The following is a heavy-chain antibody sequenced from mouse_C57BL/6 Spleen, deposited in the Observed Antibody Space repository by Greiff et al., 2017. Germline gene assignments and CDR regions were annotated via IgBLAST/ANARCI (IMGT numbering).Heavy chain of an antibody. CDR3: ARRGYYVGDAMDY. D-gene: IGHD2-3*01. V-gene: IGHV1-53*01. CDR1: GYTFTSYW. CDR2: INPSNGGT. Sequence: QVQLQQPGTELVKPGASVKLSCKASGYTFTSYWMHWVQQRPGQGLEWIGNINPSNGGTNYNEKFQSKATLTVANSSSTAYMQLSSLTTEDSAVEYCARRGYYVGDAMDYWGQGTSVTVSS. J-gene: IGHJ4*01.